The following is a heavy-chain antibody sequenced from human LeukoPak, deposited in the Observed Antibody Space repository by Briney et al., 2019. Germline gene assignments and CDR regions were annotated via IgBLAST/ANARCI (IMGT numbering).Heavy chain of an antibody. CDR3: ARDRAYSSGSSFDL. D-gene: IGHD6-19*01. CDR1: GGSISSSNW. CDR2: IYHSGST. Sequence: SETLSLTCAVSGGSISSSNWWSWVRQPPGKGLEWIGEIYHSGSTNYNPSPKSRVTISVDKSKNQFSLKLSSVTAADTAVYYCARDRAYSSGSSFDLWGRGTLVTVSS. J-gene: IGHJ2*01. V-gene: IGHV4-4*02.